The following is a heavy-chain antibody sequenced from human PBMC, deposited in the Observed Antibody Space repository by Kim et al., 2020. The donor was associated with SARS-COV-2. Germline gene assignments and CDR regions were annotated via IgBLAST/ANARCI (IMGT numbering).Heavy chain of an antibody. V-gene: IGHV6-1*01. D-gene: IGHD3-9*01. CDR1: GDSVSSNSAA. J-gene: IGHJ6*02. CDR2: TYYRSKWYN. Sequence: SQTLSLTCAISGDSVSSNSAAWNWIRQSPSRGLEWLGRTYYRSKWYNDYAVSVKSRITINPDTSKNQFSLQLNSVTPEDTAVYYCARSNGGYDILTGYYYYGMDVWGQGTTVTVSS. CDR3: ARSNGGYDILTGYYYYGMDV.